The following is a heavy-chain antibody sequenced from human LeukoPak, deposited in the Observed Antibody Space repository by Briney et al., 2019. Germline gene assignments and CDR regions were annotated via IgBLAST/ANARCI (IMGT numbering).Heavy chain of an antibody. V-gene: IGHV3-74*01. CDR2: INSDGSST. Sequence: GGSLRLSCVASGFTPSGYWMHWVRQAPGRGPVWVSRINSDGSSTTYADSVKGRFTVSRDNAKNMLYLQMNSLRADDTAVYYCARDLKGGSYRNFDYWGQGTLVTVSS. CDR1: GFTPSGYW. J-gene: IGHJ4*02. D-gene: IGHD2-15*01. CDR3: ARDLKGGSYRNFDY.